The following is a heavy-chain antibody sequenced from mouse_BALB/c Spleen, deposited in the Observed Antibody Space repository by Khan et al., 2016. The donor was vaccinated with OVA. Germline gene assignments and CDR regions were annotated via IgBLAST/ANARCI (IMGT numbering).Heavy chain of an antibody. CDR3: ARTARIKY. CDR2: ISYSGST. Sequence: EVQLQESGPGLVKPSQSLSLTCTVTGYSITSGYGWNWIRQFPGYKLEWMGYISYSGSTNYNPSLKSRISITRDTSKNQLFLQLNSVTTEDTATYYCARTARIKYWGQGTTLTVSS. V-gene: IGHV3-2*02. D-gene: IGHD1-2*01. J-gene: IGHJ2*01. CDR1: GYSITSGYG.